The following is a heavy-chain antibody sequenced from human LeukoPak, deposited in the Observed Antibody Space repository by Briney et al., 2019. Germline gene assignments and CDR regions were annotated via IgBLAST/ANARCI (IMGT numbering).Heavy chain of an antibody. D-gene: IGHD1-26*01. CDR1: GYIFSDYY. V-gene: IGHV1-2*02. J-gene: IGHJ4*02. Sequence: ASVKVSCKASGYIFSDYYMHWVRQAPGQGLEWMGWIKPDSGGTNYEQKFQGRVTMTRGTSISTAYMELSRLASDDTAVYYCARHPYSGSYHFDYWGQGTLVTVSS. CDR2: IKPDSGGT. CDR3: ARHPYSGSYHFDY.